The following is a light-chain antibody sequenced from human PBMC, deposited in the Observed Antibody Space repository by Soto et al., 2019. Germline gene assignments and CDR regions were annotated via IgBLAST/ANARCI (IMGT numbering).Light chain of an antibody. Sequence: EIVLTQSPGTLSLSPGERATLSCRASQSVSSSYLVWYQQKPGQAPRLLIYGASSRATGIPDRFSGSGSGTDFTLTISRLEPEEFAVYYCQQYGSSPWTFGQGTTVEIK. V-gene: IGKV3-20*01. CDR3: QQYGSSPWT. CDR1: QSVSSSY. CDR2: GAS. J-gene: IGKJ1*01.